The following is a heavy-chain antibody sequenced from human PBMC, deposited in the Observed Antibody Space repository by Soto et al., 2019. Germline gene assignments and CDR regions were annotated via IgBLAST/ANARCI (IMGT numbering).Heavy chain of an antibody. CDR3: ARDGGGHSGGSDY. D-gene: IGHD3-16*01. V-gene: IGHV1-69*01. J-gene: IGHJ4*02. CDR1: GGTFSSYS. Sequence: QVQLVQSGAEVKKPGSSVKVSCKASGGTFSSYSSNWVRQAPGQGLEWMGEIIPIFGTANYAQKVQGRVTITADESTSTAYMELSSLRSEDTAVYYCARDGGGHSGGSDYGGQGTLVIVSS. CDR2: IIPIFGTA.